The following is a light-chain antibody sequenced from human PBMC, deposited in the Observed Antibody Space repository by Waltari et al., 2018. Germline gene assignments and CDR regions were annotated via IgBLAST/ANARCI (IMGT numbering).Light chain of an antibody. V-gene: IGKV1-39*01. J-gene: IGKJ1*01. Sequence: DIQMTQSPASLSASVGDRVTITCRASQNLIRYLNWYQQRPGTAPKLLIYASSTLQSGVPSRFSGSCSETKFTLTISSLQPEDFATYYCQQSYSTPPRTFGQGTKVEMK. CDR1: QNLIRY. CDR2: ASS. CDR3: QQSYSTPPRT.